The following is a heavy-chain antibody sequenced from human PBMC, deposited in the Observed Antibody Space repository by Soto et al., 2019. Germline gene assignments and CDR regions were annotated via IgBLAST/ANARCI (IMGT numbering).Heavy chain of an antibody. CDR1: GGSVSSYSAA. J-gene: IGHJ5*02. CDR3: ARDRYSSSGWFDP. V-gene: IGHV6-1*01. D-gene: IGHD2-21*01. Sequence: QSLSLTCAISGGSVSSYSAACNWIRQSPSGGLEWLGRTYYRSRFFSDYAESVKSRIIIDPDTSKNQFSLHLKSVTPEDTAVYYCARDRYSSSGWFDPWGQGTPVTVSS. CDR2: TYYRSRFFS.